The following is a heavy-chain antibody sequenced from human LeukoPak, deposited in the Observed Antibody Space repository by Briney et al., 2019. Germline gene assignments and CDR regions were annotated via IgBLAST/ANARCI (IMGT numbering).Heavy chain of an antibody. Sequence: SVKVSCKASGGTFSSYAISWVRQASGQGLEWMGGIIPIFGTANYAQKFQGGVTITADESTSTAYMELSSLRSEDTAVYYCARKVSPPLGYYGMDVWGQGTTVTVSS. J-gene: IGHJ6*02. CDR1: GGTFSSYA. D-gene: IGHD5/OR15-5a*01. CDR3: ARKVSPPLGYYGMDV. V-gene: IGHV1-69*13. CDR2: IIPIFGTA.